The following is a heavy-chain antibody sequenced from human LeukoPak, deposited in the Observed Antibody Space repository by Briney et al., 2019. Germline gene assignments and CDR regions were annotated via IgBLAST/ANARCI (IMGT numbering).Heavy chain of an antibody. D-gene: IGHD1-26*01. J-gene: IGHJ4*02. CDR1: GYSFTSYY. V-gene: IGHV1-46*01. CDR2: INPSGGST. CDR3: AREGVSGSYLGY. Sequence: ASVKVSCKASGYSFTSYYIHWVRLAPGQGLEWMGVINPSGGSTRYAQKFQDRVTMTRDMSTSTVYMELSSLRSEDTAVYYCAREGVSGSYLGYWGQGALVTVSS.